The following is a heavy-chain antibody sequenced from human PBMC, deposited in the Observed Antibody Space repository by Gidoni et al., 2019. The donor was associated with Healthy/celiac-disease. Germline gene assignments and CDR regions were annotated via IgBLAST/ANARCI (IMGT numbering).Heavy chain of an antibody. V-gene: IGHV4-30-2*01. CDR1: GGSISSGGYS. Sequence: QLQLQESGSGLVKPSQTLSLTCAVSGGSISSGGYSWSWIRQPPGKGLEWIGYIYHSGSTYYNPSLKSRVTISVDRSKNQFSLKLSSVTAADTAVYYCARGPDYYDSSGYQDAFDIWGQGTMVTVSS. D-gene: IGHD3-22*01. CDR2: IYHSGST. CDR3: ARGPDYYDSSGYQDAFDI. J-gene: IGHJ3*02.